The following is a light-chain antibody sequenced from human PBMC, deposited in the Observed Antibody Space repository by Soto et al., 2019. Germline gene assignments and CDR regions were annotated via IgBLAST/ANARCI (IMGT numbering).Light chain of an antibody. V-gene: IGKV3-15*01. CDR3: QQYNNWTPYT. CDR1: QSVNSD. J-gene: IGKJ2*01. Sequence: EILLTQSPATLSVSPGDRATLSCRASQSVNSDLACYQQKPGQAPRLLIYGASTRATGIPTRFSGSGSGTEFTLTISSLQSEDFAVYYCQQYNNWTPYTFGQGTKLEIK. CDR2: GAS.